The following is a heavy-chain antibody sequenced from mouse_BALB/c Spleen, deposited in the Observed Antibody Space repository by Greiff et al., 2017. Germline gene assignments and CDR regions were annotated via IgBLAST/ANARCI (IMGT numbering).Heavy chain of an antibody. Sequence: DVKLVESGGGLVKPGGSLKLSCAASGFAFSSYDMSWVRQTPEKRLEWVAYISSGGGSTYYPDTVKGRFTISRDNAKNTLYLQMSSLKSEDTAMYYCARESDGYPFFAYWGQGTLVTVSA. J-gene: IGHJ3*01. CDR1: GFAFSSYD. CDR3: ARESDGYPFFAY. V-gene: IGHV5-12-1*01. D-gene: IGHD2-3*01. CDR2: ISSGGGST.